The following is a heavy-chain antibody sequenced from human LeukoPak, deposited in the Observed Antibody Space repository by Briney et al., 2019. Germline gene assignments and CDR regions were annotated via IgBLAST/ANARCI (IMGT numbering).Heavy chain of an antibody. CDR2: INHSGST. V-gene: IGHV4-34*01. Sequence: SETLSLTCAVYGGSFSGYYWSWIRQPPGKGLEWIGEINHSGSTNYNPSLKSRVTISVDTSKNQFSLKLSSVTAADTVVYYCARGRFVIAVAAYFQHWGQGTLVTVSS. J-gene: IGHJ1*01. D-gene: IGHD6-19*01. CDR1: GGSFSGYY. CDR3: ARGRFVIAVAAYFQH.